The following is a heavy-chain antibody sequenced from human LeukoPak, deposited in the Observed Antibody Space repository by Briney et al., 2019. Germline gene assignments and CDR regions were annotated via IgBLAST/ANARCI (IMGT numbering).Heavy chain of an antibody. Sequence: SETLSLTCTVSDNSISSYYWSWIRQPPGKGPEWIAYIYSSGATSYNPSLRGRVSISLDTSNNQFSLKLSSVTAADTAVYYCARLKVGAYFDLWGRGTLVTVSS. J-gene: IGHJ2*01. CDR3: ARLKVGAYFDL. D-gene: IGHD3-16*01. CDR1: DNSISSYY. CDR2: IYSSGAT. V-gene: IGHV4-59*08.